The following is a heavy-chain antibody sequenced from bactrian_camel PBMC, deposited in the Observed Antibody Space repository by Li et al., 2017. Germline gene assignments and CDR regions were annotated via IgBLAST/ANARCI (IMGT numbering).Heavy chain of an antibody. CDR2: IATGSGNT. CDR1: GYSVQTAY. CDR3: AARGPYCYTKLSVRDFTY. D-gene: IGHD2*01. J-gene: IGHJ6*01. Sequence: DVQLVESGGGSVQAGGSLRLSCEVSGYSVQTAYMAWFRQAPGVGREGVARIATGSGNTYYAVSLKGRFTISQDNAMNTVYLQMNSLKPEDTAMYYCAARGPYCYTKLSVRDFTYWGQGTQVTVS. V-gene: IGHV3S40*01.